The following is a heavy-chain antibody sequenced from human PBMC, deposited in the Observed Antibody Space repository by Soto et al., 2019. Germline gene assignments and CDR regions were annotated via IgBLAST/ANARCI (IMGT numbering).Heavy chain of an antibody. CDR1: ARRFSDYW. J-gene: IGHJ4*02. V-gene: IGHV3-7*05. CDR2: IKQDGSEK. Sequence: GGSLRLACAASARRFSDYWMTWVRQAPGKGLEWVANIKQDGSEKYYVDSVKGRFTISRDNAKNSLYLQMNSLRAEDTAVYYCVSGADYWGQGTLVTVSS. CDR3: VSGADY.